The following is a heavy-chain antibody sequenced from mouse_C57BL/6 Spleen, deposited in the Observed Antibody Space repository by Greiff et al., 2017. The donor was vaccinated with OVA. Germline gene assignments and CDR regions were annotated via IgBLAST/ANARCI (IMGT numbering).Heavy chain of an antibody. CDR1: GYTFTSYW. J-gene: IGHJ4*01. Sequence: QVQLQQPGAELVMPGASVKLSCKASGYTFTSYWMHWVKQRPGQGLEWIGEIDPSDSYTNYNQKFKGKSTLTVDKSSSTAYMQLSSLTSEDSAVYYCARVITYGRPYYYAMDYWGQGTSVTVSS. D-gene: IGHD1-1*01. CDR3: ARVITYGRPYYYAMDY. CDR2: IDPSDSYT. V-gene: IGHV1-69*01.